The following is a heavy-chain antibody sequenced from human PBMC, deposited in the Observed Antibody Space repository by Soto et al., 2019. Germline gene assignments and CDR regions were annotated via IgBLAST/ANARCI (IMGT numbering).Heavy chain of an antibody. Sequence: EVQLVESGGGLVKPGGSLRLSCAASGFTFSTYSMNWVRQAPGKGLEWVSSISSSGTYIHYADSLKGRFTISRDNAKNSLYLQMISLRAEDTAVYYCARDPSDCSSTSCWGYYALDVRGQGTTVTVSS. D-gene: IGHD2-2*01. CDR1: GFTFSTYS. J-gene: IGHJ6*02. CDR2: ISSSGTYI. V-gene: IGHV3-21*01. CDR3: ARDPSDCSSTSCWGYYALDV.